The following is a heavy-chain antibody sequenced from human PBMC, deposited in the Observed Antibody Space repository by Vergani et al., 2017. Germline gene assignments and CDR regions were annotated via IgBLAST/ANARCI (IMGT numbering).Heavy chain of an antibody. D-gene: IGHD2-21*01. Sequence: QVQLVESGGGVVQPGGSLRLSCAASGFTFSSYGMHWVRQAPGKGLEWVAFIRYDGSNKYYADSVKGRFTISRDNSKNTLYLQMNSLRAEETAVYYCAKELFGAYRLDYYYGMDVWGQGTTVTVSS. CDR2: IRYDGSNK. CDR1: GFTFSSYG. CDR3: AKELFGAYRLDYYYGMDV. J-gene: IGHJ6*02. V-gene: IGHV3-30*02.